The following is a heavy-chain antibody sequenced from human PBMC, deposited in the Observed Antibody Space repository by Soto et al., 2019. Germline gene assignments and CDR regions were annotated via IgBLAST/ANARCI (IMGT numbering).Heavy chain of an antibody. CDR2: ISSSGSTI. D-gene: IGHD6-13*01. CDR1: GFTFSDYY. J-gene: IGHJ6*01. V-gene: IGHV3-11*01. Sequence: QVQLVESGGGLVKPGGSLRLSCAASGFTFSDYYMTWIRQAPGKGLEWVSYISSSGSTIYYADSVEGRFIISRDNVKNSVYLQMNSLRAEGTAVYYCARGGQQLQGMDVWGQGTTVTVSS. CDR3: ARGGQQLQGMDV.